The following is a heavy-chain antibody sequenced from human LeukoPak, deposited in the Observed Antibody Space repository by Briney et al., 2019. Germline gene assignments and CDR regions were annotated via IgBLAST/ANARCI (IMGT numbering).Heavy chain of an antibody. D-gene: IGHD2-21*01. Sequence: SETLSLTCAVSGGSISSYYWSWIRQPPGKGLEWIGYIYYSGSINYNPSLKSRVTISVDTSKNQFSLKLSSVTAADTAVYYCARGVAKGDLFDYWGQGTLVTVSS. J-gene: IGHJ4*02. V-gene: IGHV4-59*01. CDR3: ARGVAKGDLFDY. CDR1: GGSISSYY. CDR2: IYYSGSI.